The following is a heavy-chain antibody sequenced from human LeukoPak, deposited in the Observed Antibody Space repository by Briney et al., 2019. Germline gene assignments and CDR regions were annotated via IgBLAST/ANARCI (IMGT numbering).Heavy chain of an antibody. CDR3: ARGASGWHQPDY. D-gene: IGHD6-19*01. V-gene: IGHV3-7*01. J-gene: IGHJ4*02. CDR1: GFTFSSYA. CDR2: IKQDGSEK. Sequence: GGSLRLSCAASGFTFSSYAMHWVRQAPGKGLEWVANIKQDGSEKYYVDSVKGRFTTSRDNAKNSLYLQMNSLRAEDTAVYYCARGASGWHQPDYWGQGTLVTVSS.